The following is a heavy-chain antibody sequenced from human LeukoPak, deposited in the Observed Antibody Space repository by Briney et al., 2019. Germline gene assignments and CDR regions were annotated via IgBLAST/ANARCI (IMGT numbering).Heavy chain of an antibody. Sequence: PSETLSLTCTVSGVSISSSNSYWGWIRQPPGKGLEWIGYIYNSGSTNNNPSLKSRVTISVDTSKKQFSLKLSSVTAADTAVYYCARETPYGSGSYPFDYWGQGILVTVSS. CDR2: IYNSGST. D-gene: IGHD3-10*01. V-gene: IGHV4-61*01. CDR1: GVSISSSNSY. J-gene: IGHJ4*02. CDR3: ARETPYGSGSYPFDY.